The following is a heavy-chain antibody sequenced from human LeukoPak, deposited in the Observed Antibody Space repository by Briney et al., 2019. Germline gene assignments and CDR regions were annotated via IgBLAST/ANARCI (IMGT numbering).Heavy chain of an antibody. Sequence: GGSLRLSCAASGFTFSSYWMSWVRQAPGKGLEWVANIKQDGSEKYYVDSVKGRFTISRDNAKNSLYLQMNSLRAEDTAVYYCAREIHVGPYYYYYMDVWGKGTTVTVSS. J-gene: IGHJ6*03. CDR3: AREIHVGPYYYYYMDV. CDR1: GFTFSSYW. CDR2: IKQDGSEK. V-gene: IGHV3-7*01. D-gene: IGHD5-18*01.